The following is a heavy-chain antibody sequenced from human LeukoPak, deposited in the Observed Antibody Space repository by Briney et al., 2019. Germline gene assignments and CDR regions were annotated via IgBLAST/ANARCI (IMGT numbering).Heavy chain of an antibody. J-gene: IGHJ4*02. Sequence: GGSLRLSCAASGFTFSSEAMSWVRHAPGKGLEWVSAISGGGGSTYHADSVKGRFTISRDNSKNTLYLQMDSLRAEDTAVYYCANSYTSSSRTPFDCWGQGTLVTVSS. CDR1: GFTFSSEA. V-gene: IGHV3-23*01. CDR3: ANSYTSSSRTPFDC. CDR2: ISGGGGST. D-gene: IGHD6-6*01.